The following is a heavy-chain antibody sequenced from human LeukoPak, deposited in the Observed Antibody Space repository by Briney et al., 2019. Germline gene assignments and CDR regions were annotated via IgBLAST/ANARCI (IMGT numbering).Heavy chain of an antibody. CDR1: GYTFTSYG. Sequence: GASVKVSCKASGYTFTSYGISWVRQAPGQGLEWMGWISAYNGNTNYAQKLQGRVTMTTDTSTSTAYMELRSLRSDDTAVYYCARDQSTMVRGVLVYWGQGTLVTVSS. CDR3: ARDQSTMVRGVLVY. CDR2: ISAYNGNT. J-gene: IGHJ4*02. V-gene: IGHV1-18*01. D-gene: IGHD3-10*01.